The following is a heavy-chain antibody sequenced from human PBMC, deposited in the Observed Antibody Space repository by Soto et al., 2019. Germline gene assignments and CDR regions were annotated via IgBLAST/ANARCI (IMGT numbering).Heavy chain of an antibody. D-gene: IGHD6-13*01. CDR3: ARAPQQQLVRGAIDY. J-gene: IGHJ4*02. CDR2: IYYSGST. Sequence: QVQLQESGPGLLKPSETLSLTCTVSGGSISSGSYYWSWIRQPPGKGLEWIGYIYYSGSTNYNPYLKSRITISVDTSKNQFSLKLSSVTAADTAVYYCARAPQQQLVRGAIDYWGQGTLVTVSS. CDR1: GGSISSGSYY. V-gene: IGHV4-61*01.